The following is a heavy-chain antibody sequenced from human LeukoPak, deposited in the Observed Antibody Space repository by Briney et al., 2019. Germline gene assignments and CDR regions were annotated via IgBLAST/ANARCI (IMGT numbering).Heavy chain of an antibody. CDR2: FDPEDGET. J-gene: IGHJ4*02. CDR3: ATAALHYCSSTSCYSD. V-gene: IGHV1-24*01. Sequence: ASVKVSCKVSGYTLTELSMHWVRQAPGEGLEWMGGFDPEDGETIYAQKFQGRVTMTEDTSTDTAYMELSSLRSEDTAVYYCATAALHYCSSTSCYSDWGQGTLVTVSS. D-gene: IGHD2-2*02. CDR1: GYTLTELS.